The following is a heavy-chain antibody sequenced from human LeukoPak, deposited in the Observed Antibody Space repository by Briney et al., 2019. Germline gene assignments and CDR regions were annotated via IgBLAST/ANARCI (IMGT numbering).Heavy chain of an antibody. J-gene: IGHJ4*02. V-gene: IGHV1-18*01. Sequence: GASVKVSCKASGCTFTSYGISWVRQAPGQGLEWMGWISAYNGNTNYAQKLQGRVTMTTDTSTSTAYMELRSLRSDDTAVYYCARPRHYDSSEYYFDYWGQGTLVTVSS. CDR3: ARPRHYDSSEYYFDY. D-gene: IGHD3-22*01. CDR2: ISAYNGNT. CDR1: GCTFTSYG.